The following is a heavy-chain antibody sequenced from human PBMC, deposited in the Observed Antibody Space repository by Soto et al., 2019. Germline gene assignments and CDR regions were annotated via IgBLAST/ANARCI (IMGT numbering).Heavy chain of an antibody. CDR1: GGTFSSYA. CDR2: IIPIFGTA. V-gene: IGHV1-69*13. Sequence: SVKVSCKASGGTFSSYAISWVRQAPGQGLEWMGGIIPIFGTANYAQKFQGRVTITADESTSTAYMELSSLRSEDTAVYYCARDLDGRQLVCGMDVWGQGTTVTISS. CDR3: ARDLDGRQLVCGMDV. J-gene: IGHJ6*02. D-gene: IGHD6-13*01.